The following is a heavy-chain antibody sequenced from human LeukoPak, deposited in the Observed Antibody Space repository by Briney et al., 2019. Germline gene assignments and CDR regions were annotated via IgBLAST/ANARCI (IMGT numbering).Heavy chain of an antibody. V-gene: IGHV4-30-4*01. CDR2: IYYSGST. Sequence: SETLSLTCTVSGGSISSGDYYWSWIRQPPGKGLEWIEYIYYSGSTYYNPSLKSRVTISVDTSKNQFSLKLSSVTAADTAVYYCARTVTTFFSPYYYYGMDVWGQGTTVTVSS. J-gene: IGHJ6*02. CDR1: GGSISSGDYY. CDR3: ARTVTTFFSPYYYYGMDV. D-gene: IGHD4-11*01.